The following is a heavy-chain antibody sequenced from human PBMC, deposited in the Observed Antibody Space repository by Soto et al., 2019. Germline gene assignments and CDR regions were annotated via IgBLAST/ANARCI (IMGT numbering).Heavy chain of an antibody. J-gene: IGHJ3*02. V-gene: IGHV1-18*01. D-gene: IGHD3-10*01. CDR2: ISAYSGNT. Sequence: ASVKVSCKAPGYTFTSYGISWVRQAPGQGLEWMGWISAYSGNTNYAQKLQERVTITRDMSTSTAYMELSSLRSEDTAVYYCAAALWFGELLNGFDIWGQGAMVTVSS. CDR1: GYTFTSYG. CDR3: AAALWFGELLNGFDI.